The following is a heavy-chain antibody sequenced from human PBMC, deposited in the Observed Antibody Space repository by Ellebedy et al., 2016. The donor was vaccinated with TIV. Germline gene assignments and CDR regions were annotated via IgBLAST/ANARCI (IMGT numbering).Heavy chain of an antibody. Sequence: ASVKVSXXASGGTFSSYAISWVRHAPGQGLEWMGWISAYNGNTNYAQKLQGRVTMTTDTSTSTAYMELRSLRSDDTAVYYCARDFLEYYYDSSVEDAFDIWGQGTMVTVSS. D-gene: IGHD3-22*01. CDR1: GGTFSSYA. CDR2: ISAYNGNT. J-gene: IGHJ3*02. CDR3: ARDFLEYYYDSSVEDAFDI. V-gene: IGHV1-18*01.